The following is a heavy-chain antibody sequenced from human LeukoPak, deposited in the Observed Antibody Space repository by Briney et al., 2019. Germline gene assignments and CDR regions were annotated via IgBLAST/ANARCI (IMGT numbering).Heavy chain of an antibody. J-gene: IGHJ4*02. V-gene: IGHV1-2*06. CDR2: INPNSGGA. Sequence: GASVKVSCKASGYTFTGYYMHWVRQAPGQGLEWMGRINPNSGGANYAQKFQGRVTMTRDTSISTAYMELSRLRSDDTAVYYCARGQDYGDYVDYWGQGTLVTVSS. D-gene: IGHD4-17*01. CDR3: ARGQDYGDYVDY. CDR1: GYTFTGYY.